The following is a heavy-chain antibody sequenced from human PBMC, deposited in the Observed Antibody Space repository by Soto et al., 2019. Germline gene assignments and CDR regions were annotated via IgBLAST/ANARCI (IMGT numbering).Heavy chain of an antibody. J-gene: IGHJ5*02. CDR3: AKGISRVPDVGP. CDR2: IKQDGSEK. Sequence: SLRLSCAASAFTFSSYWMSWVRQAPGKGLEWVANIKQDGSEKYYVDSVKGRFTISRDNAKNSLYLQMNSLRAEDTAVYYCAKGISRVPDVGPWGQGTLVTVSS. D-gene: IGHD2-15*01. CDR1: AFTFSSYW. V-gene: IGHV3-7*03.